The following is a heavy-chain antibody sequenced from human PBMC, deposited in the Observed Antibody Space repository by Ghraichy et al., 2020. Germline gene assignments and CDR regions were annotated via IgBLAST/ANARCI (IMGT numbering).Heavy chain of an antibody. CDR3: ARHAFEYCNNGVCWGPYDY. V-gene: IGHV4-4*09. CDR2: IYISGST. CDR1: DGSISSYY. J-gene: IGHJ4*02. Sequence: SETLSLTCSVSDGSISSYYWSWIRQPPGKGLEWIGYIYISGSTNYNPSLKSRVTISVDTSKNQFSLKMSSVTAADTAMYYCARHAFEYCNNGVCWGPYDYWGQGTLVIVSS. D-gene: IGHD2-8*01.